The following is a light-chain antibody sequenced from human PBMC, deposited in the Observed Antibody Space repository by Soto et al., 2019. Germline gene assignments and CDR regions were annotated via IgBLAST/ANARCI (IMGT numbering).Light chain of an antibody. CDR1: SSDVGGYNY. J-gene: IGLJ3*02. Sequence: QSALTQPASVSGSPGQSITISCTGTSSDVGGYNYVSWYQQHPGKAPKLMIYEVSNRPSGVSNRFSGSKSGNTASLTISGLQAEDEADYYCNSYTSHSSWVFGGGTKVTVL. CDR3: NSYTSHSSWV. V-gene: IGLV2-14*01. CDR2: EVS.